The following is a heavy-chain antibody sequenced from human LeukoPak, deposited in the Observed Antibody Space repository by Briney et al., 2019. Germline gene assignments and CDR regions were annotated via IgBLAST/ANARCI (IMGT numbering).Heavy chain of an antibody. CDR3: ATEDGYNGK. J-gene: IGHJ4*02. Sequence: GRSLRLSCAASGFTFSSYGMHWVRQAPGKGLEWVAVIWYDGSNKYYADSVKGRFTISRDNSKNTLYLQMNSLRAEDTAVYYCATEDGYNGKGGQGTLVTVSS. V-gene: IGHV3-33*01. D-gene: IGHD5-24*01. CDR1: GFTFSSYG. CDR2: IWYDGSNK.